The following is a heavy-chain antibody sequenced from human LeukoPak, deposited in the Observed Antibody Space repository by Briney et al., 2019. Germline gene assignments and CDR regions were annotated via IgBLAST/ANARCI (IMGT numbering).Heavy chain of an antibody. J-gene: IGHJ6*03. V-gene: IGHV4-34*01. D-gene: IGHD3-22*01. CDR2: INHSGST. CDR3: ARGLKYYYDSSGYYSGGYYYYYMDV. Sequence: PSETLSLTCTVSGGSVNSGDYYWSWIRQPPGKGLEWIGEINHSGSTNYNPSLKSRVTISVDTSKNQFSLKLSSVTAADTAVYYCARGLKYYYDSSGYYSGGYYYYYMDVWGKGTTVTVSS. CDR1: GGSVNSGDYY.